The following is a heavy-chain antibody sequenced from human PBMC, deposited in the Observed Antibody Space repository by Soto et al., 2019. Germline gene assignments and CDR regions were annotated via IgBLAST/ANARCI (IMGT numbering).Heavy chain of an antibody. CDR3: AKCGYYYDSSGYYKLSAFDI. D-gene: IGHD3-22*01. CDR2: IKQDGSEK. Sequence: GGSLRLSCAASGFTFSSYWMSWVRQAPGKGLEWVANIKQDGSEKYYVDSVKGRFTISRDNAKNSLYLQMNSLRAEDTAVYYCAKCGYYYDSSGYYKLSAFDIWGQGTMVTVSS. CDR1: GFTFSSYW. J-gene: IGHJ3*02. V-gene: IGHV3-7*03.